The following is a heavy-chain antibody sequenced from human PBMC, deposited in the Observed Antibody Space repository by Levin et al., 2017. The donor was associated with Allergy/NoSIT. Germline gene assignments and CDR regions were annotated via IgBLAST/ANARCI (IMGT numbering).Heavy chain of an antibody. V-gene: IGHV4-59*01. CDR3: SRGERLGPDY. D-gene: IGHD3-16*01. CDR2: IFHSGVA. Sequence: SETLSLTCTVSGGSISPYYWSWIRQPPGMGLEWIAYIFHSGVANYNPSLKSRLTVSLDMSKSQFSLHLSSVTAADTAVYYCSRGERLGPDYWGQGTLVTVSS. CDR1: GGSISPYY. J-gene: IGHJ4*02.